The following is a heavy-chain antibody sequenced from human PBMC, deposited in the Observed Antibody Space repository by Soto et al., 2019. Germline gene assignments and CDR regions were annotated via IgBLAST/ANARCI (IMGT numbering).Heavy chain of an antibody. CDR3: ARVGRDGYNSWLDY. J-gene: IGHJ4*02. CDR2: IYYSGST. D-gene: IGHD5-12*01. Sequence: SETLSLTCTVSGGSISSYYWSWIRQPPGKGLEWIGYIYYSGSTNYNPSLKSRVTISVDTSKNQFSLKLSSVTAADTAVYYCARVGRDGYNSWLDYWGQGTLVTVSS. V-gene: IGHV4-59*01. CDR1: GGSISSYY.